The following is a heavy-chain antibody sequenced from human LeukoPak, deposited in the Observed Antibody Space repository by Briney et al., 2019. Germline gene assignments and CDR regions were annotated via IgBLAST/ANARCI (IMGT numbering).Heavy chain of an antibody. CDR1: GFIFSDYT. D-gene: IGHD4-23*01. J-gene: IGHJ5*02. V-gene: IGHV3-23*01. Sequence: PGGSLRPSCAASGFIFSDYTMMWVRRAPGKGLQWVATFTAYGGTYYAASVKGRFTISRDNSRDTVSLYMNSLRVEDTAMYYCAKGSTGGKVDWFDPWGPGTLVTVSS. CDR2: FTAYGGT. CDR3: AKGSTGGKVDWFDP.